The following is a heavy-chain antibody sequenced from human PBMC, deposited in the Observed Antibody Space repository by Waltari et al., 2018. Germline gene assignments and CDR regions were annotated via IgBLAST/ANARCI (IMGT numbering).Heavy chain of an antibody. CDR2: IIPVFRSA. CDR3: ARPRTTVGTGLWNDGLQI. Sequence: QVQLVQSGAEVKQPGSSVKVSCKASGGTFSNYAITWVRQAPGQGLEWMGGIIPVFRSAHYAQNFLDRVTITADESTSTAYMELMGLTSDDTAVYYCARPRTTVGTGLWNDGLQIWGQGTLVTVSS. J-gene: IGHJ3*02. V-gene: IGHV1-69*01. CDR1: GGTFSNYA. D-gene: IGHD1-1*01.